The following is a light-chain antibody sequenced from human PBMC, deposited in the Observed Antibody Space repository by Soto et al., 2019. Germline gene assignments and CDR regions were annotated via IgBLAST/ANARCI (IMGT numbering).Light chain of an antibody. CDR1: SSDVGSYNL. CDR2: EGS. J-gene: IGLJ3*02. V-gene: IGLV2-23*01. CDR3: CSYAGSSTLV. Sequence: QSALTQPASLSGSPGQSITISCTGTSSDVGSYNLVSWYQQHPGKAPKLMIYEGSKRPSGVSHRFSGSKSGNTASLTISGLQAEDEADYDCCSYAGSSTLVFGGGPKLTVL.